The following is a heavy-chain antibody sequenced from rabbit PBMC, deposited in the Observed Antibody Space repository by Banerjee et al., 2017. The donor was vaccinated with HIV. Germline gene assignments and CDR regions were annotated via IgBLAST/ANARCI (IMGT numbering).Heavy chain of an antibody. J-gene: IGHJ4*01. V-gene: IGHV1S45*01. D-gene: IGHD4-1*01. Sequence: QEQLEESGGDLVKPEGSLTLTCTASGFSFSSSYWRCLVRKAPGKGLEWISCINTISGNTVYAGWAKVRFTISRTSSTPVTLKMTSLTAADTASYFCARANNAWGGFDLWGPGTLVTVS. CDR2: INTISGNT. CDR3: ARANNAWGGFDL. CDR1: GFSFSSSYW.